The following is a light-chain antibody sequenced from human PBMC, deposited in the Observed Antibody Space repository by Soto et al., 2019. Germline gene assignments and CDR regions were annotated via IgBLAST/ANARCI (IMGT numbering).Light chain of an antibody. J-gene: IGLJ3*02. CDR2: DVS. CDR1: SNDMGGYKY. V-gene: IGLV2-14*03. CDR3: SSYTRTTTLEV. Sequence: QSVLTQPASVSGSPGQSITISCTGTSNDMGGYKYVSWYQHHPGKAPKLMIYDVSNRPSGVSNRFSGSKSGNTASLTISGLQAEDEADYYCSSYTRTTTLEVFGGGTKLTVL.